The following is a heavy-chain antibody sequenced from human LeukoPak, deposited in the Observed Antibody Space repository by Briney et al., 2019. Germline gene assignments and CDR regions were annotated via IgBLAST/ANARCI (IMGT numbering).Heavy chain of an antibody. D-gene: IGHD2-2*01. J-gene: IGHJ4*02. CDR1: GGSISSGDYY. CDR3: ASSYCSSTSCLKIFDY. CDR2: IYYSGST. V-gene: IGHV4-30-4*01. Sequence: SQTLSLTCTVSGGSISSGDYYWSSIRQPPGKGLEWIGYIYYSGSTYYNPSLKSRVTISVHTSKHQSSLNLSSVTAADTAVYYCASSYCSSTSCLKIFDYWGQGTLVTVSS.